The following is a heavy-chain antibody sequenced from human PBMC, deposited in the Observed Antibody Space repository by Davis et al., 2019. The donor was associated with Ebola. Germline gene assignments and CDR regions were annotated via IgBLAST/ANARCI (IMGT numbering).Heavy chain of an antibody. V-gene: IGHV3-23*01. Sequence: PGGSLRLSCAASGFTFSSYAMSWVRQAPGKGLEWVSTISDSGGSTYYADSVKGRFTISRDNSKNTLYLQMNSLRAEDTAVYYCAKGRTWLQFSYWGQGTLVTVSS. CDR3: AKGRTWLQFSY. D-gene: IGHD5-24*01. J-gene: IGHJ4*02. CDR1: GFTFSSYA. CDR2: ISDSGGST.